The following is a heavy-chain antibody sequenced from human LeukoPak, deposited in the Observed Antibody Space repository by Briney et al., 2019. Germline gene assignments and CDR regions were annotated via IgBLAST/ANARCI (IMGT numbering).Heavy chain of an antibody. Sequence: ASVKVSCKASGYTFSNYYINWVRQPPGQGLEWMGILNPGGVTTSYAPKFKGRVTMTTDTSTSTVYMELTSLTSEDTAFYYCARGSIIMVRGGLDHWGQGTPVTVSS. CDR2: LNPGGVTT. CDR1: GYTFSNYY. CDR3: ARGSIIMVRGGLDH. J-gene: IGHJ4*02. D-gene: IGHD3-10*01. V-gene: IGHV1-46*01.